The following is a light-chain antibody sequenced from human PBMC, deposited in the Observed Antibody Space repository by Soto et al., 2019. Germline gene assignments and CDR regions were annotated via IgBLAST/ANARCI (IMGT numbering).Light chain of an antibody. CDR2: NNN. Sequence: QSVLTQPPSASGTRGQRVTISCSGSSSNIGSNTVNWYQQLPGTAPKLLIYNNNQRPSGVPDRFSGSKSGTSASLAISGLQSEDEADYYCAAWDDSLNGLVFGTGTKVPVL. CDR1: SSNIGSNT. CDR3: AAWDDSLNGLV. V-gene: IGLV1-44*01. J-gene: IGLJ1*01.